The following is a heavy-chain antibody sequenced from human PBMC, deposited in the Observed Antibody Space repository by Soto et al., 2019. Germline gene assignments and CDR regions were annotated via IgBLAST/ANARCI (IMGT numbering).Heavy chain of an antibody. J-gene: IGHJ3*02. CDR1: GGSFIGYY. Sequence: SETLSLTCAVYGGSFIGYYWSWSRQPPGKGLEWIGEINHSGSTNYNPSLKSRVTITVDTSKNQFSLKLSSVTAADTAVYYCAGDEDNWYYVDACDIWGQGTMVTVSS. D-gene: IGHD1-7*01. CDR2: INHSGST. V-gene: IGHV4-34*01. CDR3: AGDEDNWYYVDACDI.